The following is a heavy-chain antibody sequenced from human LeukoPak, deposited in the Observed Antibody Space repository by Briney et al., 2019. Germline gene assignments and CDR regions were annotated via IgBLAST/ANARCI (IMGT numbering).Heavy chain of an antibody. CDR3: ARVELYASGWYGSIDY. V-gene: IGHV3-30*03. D-gene: IGHD6-19*01. Sequence: PGGSLRLSCAASGFTFSSYGMHWVRQAPGKGLEWVAVISYDGTNKYYADSVRGRFTISRDNSKNAPYLQMDSLRTEDTAVYYCARVELYASGWYGSIDYWGQGTLVAVSS. CDR1: GFTFSSYG. J-gene: IGHJ4*02. CDR2: ISYDGTNK.